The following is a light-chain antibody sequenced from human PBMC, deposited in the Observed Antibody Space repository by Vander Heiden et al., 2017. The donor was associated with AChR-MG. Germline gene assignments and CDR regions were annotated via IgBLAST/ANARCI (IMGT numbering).Light chain of an antibody. V-gene: IGKV1-39*01. CDR3: QQSDSTPQT. CDR2: AAS. Sequence: DIQMTKSPSSLSAPVGDRVTITCRASQSISSYLNWYQQKPGKAPKLLIYAASSLQSGVPSRFSGSGSGTDFTLTISSLQPEDFATYYCQQSDSTPQTFGQGTRLEIK. CDR1: QSISSY. J-gene: IGKJ5*01.